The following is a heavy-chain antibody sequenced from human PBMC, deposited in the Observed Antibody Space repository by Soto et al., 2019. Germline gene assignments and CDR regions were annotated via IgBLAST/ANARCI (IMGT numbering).Heavy chain of an antibody. J-gene: IGHJ4*02. D-gene: IGHD3-10*01. Sequence: PGESLKISCKGSGYTFSKYWIGWVRQTPGKGLEWMGMIYPGDSDARYSPSFEGQVTFSVDKSINTAYLQWNSLKASDTAMSYCARQGGEYNTMSDYWGQGTLVTVSS. V-gene: IGHV5-51*01. CDR3: ARQGGEYNTMSDY. CDR2: IYPGDSDA. CDR1: GYTFSKYW.